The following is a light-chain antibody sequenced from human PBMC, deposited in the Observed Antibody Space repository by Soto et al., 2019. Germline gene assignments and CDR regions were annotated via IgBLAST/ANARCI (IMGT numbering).Light chain of an antibody. CDR3: PQYTNWYT. J-gene: IGKJ2*01. CDR1: QSVSSN. CDR2: GAS. V-gene: IGKV3-15*01. Sequence: EIVMTQSPATLSVSPGETATLACTASQSVSSNLAWYQHKPGQAPRLLIYGASTKATGIPASVSCSGSGTEFSLTISSLQSEDFAVYYWPQYTNWYTFGQGTKLEI.